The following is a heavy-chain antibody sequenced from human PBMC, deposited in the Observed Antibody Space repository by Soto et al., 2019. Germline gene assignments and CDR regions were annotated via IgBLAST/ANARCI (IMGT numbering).Heavy chain of an antibody. CDR1: GGTFSSYA. CDR3: STILRVYSCSHYCYFDL. Sequence: QVQLVQSGAEVKNPGYSVNVSCKASGGTFSSYAISWVRQAPGQGLVWMGGITTIFGTANYAQKFQDRATITADESTSTANMELCSLRSEDTVVYYCSTILRVYSCSHYCYFDLRCRGTLVTVSS. J-gene: IGHJ2*01. D-gene: IGHD6-6*01. V-gene: IGHV1-69*01. CDR2: ITTIFGTA.